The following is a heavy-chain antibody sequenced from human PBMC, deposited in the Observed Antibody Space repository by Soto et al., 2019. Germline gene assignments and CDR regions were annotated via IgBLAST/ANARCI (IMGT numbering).Heavy chain of an antibody. CDR1: GFTCSSYA. CDR2: ISYDGSNK. CDR3: ARELSYCSSTSCPSGMAV. D-gene: IGHD2-2*01. V-gene: IGHV3-30-3*01. Sequence: PGGSLRLSCAASGFTCSSYAMHWVRQATGKGLEWVAAISYDGSNKYYADSVKGRFTISRDNSKNTLYLQMNSLRAEDTAVYYCARELSYCSSTSCPSGMAVWGQRTTVLVSS. J-gene: IGHJ6*02.